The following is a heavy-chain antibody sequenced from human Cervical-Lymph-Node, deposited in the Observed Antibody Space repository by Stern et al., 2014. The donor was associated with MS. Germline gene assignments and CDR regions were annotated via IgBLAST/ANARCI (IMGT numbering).Heavy chain of an antibody. CDR3: AVGVNGRLEY. V-gene: IGHV3-13*01. J-gene: IGHJ4*02. D-gene: IGHD3-10*01. Sequence: EVQLVESGGGGIQGGGSLRLSCAASGFTFRKYDMHWVRQRLGEGLQWVSAIGTADDTFYPDSVKGRFTISRDDGANFLYLQMNGLRDDDTAVYYCAVGVNGRLEYWGQGTLVTVSS. CDR2: IGTADDT. CDR1: GFTFRKYD.